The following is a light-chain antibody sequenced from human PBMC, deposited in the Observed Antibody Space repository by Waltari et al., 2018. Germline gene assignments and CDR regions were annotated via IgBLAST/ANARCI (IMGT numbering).Light chain of an antibody. CDR1: VLAKKY. CDR3: YSAADNNLMV. CDR2: KDN. J-gene: IGLJ2*01. Sequence: GQTARITCSGDVLAKKYARWFQQKPGQAPVVVIYKDNERPSWIPERFSGSSSGTTVTLTISGAQVEDEADYYCYSAADNNLMVFGGGTKLTVL. V-gene: IGLV3-27*01.